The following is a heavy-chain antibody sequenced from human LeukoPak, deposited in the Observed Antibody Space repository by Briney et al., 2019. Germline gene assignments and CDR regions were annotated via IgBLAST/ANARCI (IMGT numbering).Heavy chain of an antibody. Sequence: GESLKISCKGSGYSFTSYWISLVRQMPGEGLEGMGRIDPSDSYTNYSPSFQGHVTISADKSISTAYLQWSSLKASDTAMYYCARHGTAAMGDYWGQGTLVTVSS. J-gene: IGHJ4*02. CDR1: GYSFTSYW. V-gene: IGHV5-10-1*01. CDR2: IDPSDSYT. CDR3: ARHGTAAMGDY. D-gene: IGHD2-2*01.